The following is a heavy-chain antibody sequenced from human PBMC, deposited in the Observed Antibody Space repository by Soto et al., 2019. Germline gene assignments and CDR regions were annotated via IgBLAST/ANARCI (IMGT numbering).Heavy chain of an antibody. J-gene: IGHJ4*02. V-gene: IGHV3-23*01. D-gene: IGHD3-16*02. CDR2: ISGSGGST. Sequence: PGGSLRLSCAASGFTFSSYAMSWVHQAPGKGLEWVSAISGSGGSTYYADSVKGRFTISRDNSKNTLYLQMNSLRAEDTAVYYCAKRTRLGELSSKYYFDYWGQGTLVTVSS. CDR3: AKRTRLGELSSKYYFDY. CDR1: GFTFSSYA.